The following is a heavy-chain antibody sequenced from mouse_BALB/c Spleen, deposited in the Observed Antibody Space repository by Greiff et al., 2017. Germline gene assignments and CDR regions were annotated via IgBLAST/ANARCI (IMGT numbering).Heavy chain of an antibody. Sequence: EVKLVESGGDLVKPGGSLKLSCAASGFSFSSYGMSWVRQTPDKRLEWVATISSDGSYTYYPDSVKGRITISRDNAKNTLYLQMSSMKSEDTAMYYCARGVRAPDIDYWGQGTTLTVSS. V-gene: IGHV5-6*01. CDR1: GFSFSSYG. CDR2: ISSDGSYT. CDR3: ARGVRAPDIDY. J-gene: IGHJ2*01. D-gene: IGHD3-3*01.